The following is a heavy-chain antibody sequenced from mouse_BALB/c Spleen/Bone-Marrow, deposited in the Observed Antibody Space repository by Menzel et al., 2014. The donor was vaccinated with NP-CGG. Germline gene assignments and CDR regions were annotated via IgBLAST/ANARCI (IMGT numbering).Heavy chain of an antibody. J-gene: IGHJ2*01. CDR3: SRGYGNCFDY. CDR2: ISTGGTYS. D-gene: IGHD2-10*02. V-gene: IGHV5-6-4*01. CDR1: GFTFSSSI. Sequence: EVHLVASGGDLVKPGGYLNLSCSASGFTFSSSIMSWVRQTPGKRLEWVATISTGGTYSYYPDSVKGRFTISRDNAKNTLYLQMSSLKSEDTAMYYCSRGYGNCFDYWGQGTTLTVSS.